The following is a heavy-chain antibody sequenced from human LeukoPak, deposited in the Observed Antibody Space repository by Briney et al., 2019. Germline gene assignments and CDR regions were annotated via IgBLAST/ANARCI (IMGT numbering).Heavy chain of an antibody. CDR2: ISSRSTYI. J-gene: IGHJ4*02. Sequence: GGSLRLSCAASGFTFSSYSMNWVRQTPGKGLEWVSSISSRSTYIYYADSVKGRFTISRDNAKNSLYLQMNSLRAEDTAVYYCARNLLLWFGELRGPFDYWGQGTLVTVSS. CDR3: ARNLLLWFGELRGPFDY. V-gene: IGHV3-21*01. D-gene: IGHD3-10*01. CDR1: GFTFSSYS.